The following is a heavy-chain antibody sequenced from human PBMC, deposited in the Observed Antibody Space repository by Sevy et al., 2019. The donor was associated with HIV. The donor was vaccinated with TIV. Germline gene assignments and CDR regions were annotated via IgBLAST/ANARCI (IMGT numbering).Heavy chain of an antibody. D-gene: IGHD2-2*01. CDR1: GFTFSSYW. J-gene: IGHJ6*02. CDR3: AGGVPAAIYYYYGMDV. V-gene: IGHV3-7*04. Sequence: GGSLRLSCAASGFTFSSYWMSWVRQAPGKGLEWVANIKQDGSEKYYVDPVKGRFTISRDNAKNSLYLQMNSLRAEDTAVYYCAGGVPAAIYYYYGMDVWGQGTTVTVSS. CDR2: IKQDGSEK.